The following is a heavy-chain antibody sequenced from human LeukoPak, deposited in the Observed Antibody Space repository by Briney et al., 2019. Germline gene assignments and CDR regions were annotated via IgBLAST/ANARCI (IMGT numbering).Heavy chain of an antibody. Sequence: GGSLRLSCAASGFTVSSYYMTWVRHAPGKGLEWVSVIYSGGNTYYADSVKGRVAISRDNSKNTVFLQVNRVRAEDTAVYYCARSYSNHLFGMDVWGQGTTVTVSS. V-gene: IGHV3-66*01. CDR1: GFTVSSYY. D-gene: IGHD4-11*01. J-gene: IGHJ6*02. CDR2: IYSGGNT. CDR3: ARSYSNHLFGMDV.